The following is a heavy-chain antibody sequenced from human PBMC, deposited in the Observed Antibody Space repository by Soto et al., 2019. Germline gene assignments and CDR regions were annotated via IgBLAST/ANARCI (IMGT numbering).Heavy chain of an antibody. J-gene: IGHJ6*02. CDR2: IIPIFGTA. V-gene: IGHV1-69*13. CDR3: VRSKVNYYYGMDV. CDR1: GGTFSSYA. Sequence: ASVKVSCKASGGTFSSYAISWVRQAPGQGLEWMGGIIPIFGTANYAQKFQGRVTITADESTSTAYMELSSLRSEDTAVYYCVRSKVNYYYGMDVWGPETTVNGSS.